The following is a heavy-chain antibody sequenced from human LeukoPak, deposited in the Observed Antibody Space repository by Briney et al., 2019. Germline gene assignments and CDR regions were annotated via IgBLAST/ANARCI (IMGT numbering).Heavy chain of an antibody. D-gene: IGHD2-15*01. CDR1: GFTFSSYW. J-gene: IGHJ2*01. CDR2: IKKDGSDK. Sequence: GGSLRLPCAASGFTFSSYWMNWVRQAPGKGLEWVANIKKDGSDKDYLGSVKGRFTISRDNAKNSLYVQMNSLRAEDTAVYYCAGGQGWHFDLWGRGTLIAVSS. V-gene: IGHV3-7*01. CDR3: AGGQGWHFDL.